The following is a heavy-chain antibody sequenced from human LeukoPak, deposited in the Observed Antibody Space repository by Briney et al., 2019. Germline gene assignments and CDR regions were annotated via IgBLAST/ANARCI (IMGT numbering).Heavy chain of an antibody. J-gene: IGHJ3*02. CDR2: ISDRSVSI. CDR3: AGSPSYSGDYSYDAFDM. V-gene: IGHV3-23*01. Sequence: GGSLRLSCAASGFTFTTYAMSWVRQAPGKGLEWVSSISDRSVSIYYADSVRGRFTTSIDNSKNTLSLQMNSVRAEDTAIYWCAGSPSYSGDYSYDAFDMLGQGTLVTVSS. CDR1: GFTFTTYA. D-gene: IGHD1-26*01.